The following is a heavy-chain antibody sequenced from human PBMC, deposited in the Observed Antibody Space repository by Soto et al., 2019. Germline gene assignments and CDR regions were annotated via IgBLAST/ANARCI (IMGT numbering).Heavy chain of an antibody. CDR1: GFTFSDHY. CDR2: SRNKAQRYTT. V-gene: IGHV3-72*01. CDR3: ARDKRDLRFLEWSYYFDY. Sequence: PWGSLRLSCAASGFTFSDHYIDWVRQAPGKGLEWVGRSRNKAQRYTTEYAASVKGRFTISRDDSKNSVYLEMNSLRTEDTAVYYCARDKRDLRFLEWSYYFDYWGQGT. J-gene: IGHJ4*02. D-gene: IGHD3-3*01.